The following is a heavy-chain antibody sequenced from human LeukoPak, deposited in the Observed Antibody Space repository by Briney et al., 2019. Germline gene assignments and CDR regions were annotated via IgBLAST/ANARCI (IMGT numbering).Heavy chain of an antibody. Sequence: PGGSLRLSCAASGFTFSSYSMNWVRQAPGKGLEWVSSISSSSSYIYYADSVKGRFTISRDNAKNSLYLQMNSLRAEDTAVYYCARPNTYYFDSSAYDCWGQGTLVTVSS. V-gene: IGHV3-21*01. D-gene: IGHD3-22*01. CDR2: ISSSSSYI. CDR1: GFTFSSYS. J-gene: IGHJ4*02. CDR3: ARPNTYYFDSSAYDC.